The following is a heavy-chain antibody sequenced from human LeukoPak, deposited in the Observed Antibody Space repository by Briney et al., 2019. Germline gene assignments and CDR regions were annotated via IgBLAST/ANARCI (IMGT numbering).Heavy chain of an antibody. J-gene: IGHJ4*02. D-gene: IGHD3-9*01. CDR1: EFAFSNYW. Sequence: PGGSLRLSCVASEFAFSNYWMSWVRQAPGRGLEWVANIKQDGSGKYYVDSVKGRFTISRDNAKNSLYLQMNSLRAEDTAVYYCAKGSIDWYYFDYWGQGTLVTVSS. CDR3: AKGSIDWYYFDY. CDR2: IKQDGSGK. V-gene: IGHV3-7*02.